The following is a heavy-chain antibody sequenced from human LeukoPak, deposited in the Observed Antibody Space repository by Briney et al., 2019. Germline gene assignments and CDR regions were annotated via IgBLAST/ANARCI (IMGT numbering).Heavy chain of an antibody. J-gene: IGHJ6*03. V-gene: IGHV3-48*03. CDR2: ISSSGGTR. CDR3: ARAEKSYYYYFYYMDV. Sequence: GGSLRLSCAASEFAFSVYEMYWVRQAPGKGLEWVSYISSSGGTRYYADSVKGRFTISRDNAKTSLYLQMNSLRAEDTAVYYCARAEKSYYYYFYYMDVWGKGTTVTVSS. CDR1: EFAFSVYE.